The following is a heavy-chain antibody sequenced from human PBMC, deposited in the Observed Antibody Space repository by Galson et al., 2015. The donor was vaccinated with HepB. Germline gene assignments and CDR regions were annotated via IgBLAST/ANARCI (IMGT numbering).Heavy chain of an antibody. CDR2: IWYDGSNK. Sequence: SLRLSCAAFGFNFRSYGMHWVRQAPGKGLEWVAVIWYDGSNKYYGDSVKGRFTISRDNSKSTLYLQMNSLRVEDTAVYDCASPGSVAGGAFDIWGQGTMVTVSS. CDR1: GFNFRSYG. D-gene: IGHD6-19*01. J-gene: IGHJ3*02. CDR3: ASPGSVAGGAFDI. V-gene: IGHV3-33*01.